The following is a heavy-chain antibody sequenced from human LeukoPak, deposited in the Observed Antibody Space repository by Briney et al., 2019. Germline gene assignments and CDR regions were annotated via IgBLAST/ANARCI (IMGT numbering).Heavy chain of an antibody. CDR1: GGSIGTYY. V-gene: IGHV4-59*08. Sequence: PSETLSLTCTVSGGSIGTYYCSWIRQSPGKGLEWIGYIYVTGTRYNPYLQSRVTISVDRSRNQFVLKMSSVTAADTAVYYCARHIGGGIEDMDVWGKGTKVIVSS. CDR3: ARHIGGGIEDMDV. CDR2: IYVTGT. D-gene: IGHD3-16*02. J-gene: IGHJ6*03.